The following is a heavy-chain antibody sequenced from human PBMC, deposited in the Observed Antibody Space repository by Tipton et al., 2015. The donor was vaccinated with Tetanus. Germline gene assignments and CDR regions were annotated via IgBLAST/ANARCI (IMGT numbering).Heavy chain of an antibody. CDR2: IIPIFGTA. D-gene: IGHD3-10*02. CDR1: GGTFSSYA. CDR3: ARVPYYYERGPFDY. V-gene: IGHV1-69*01. J-gene: IGHJ4*02. Sequence: QLVQSGAEVKKPGSSVKVSCKASGGTFSSYAISWVRQAPGQGLEWMGGIIPIFGTANYAQKFQGRVTITADESTSTAYMELGGLRSEDTAVYYCARVPYYYERGPFDYWGQGTLVTVSS.